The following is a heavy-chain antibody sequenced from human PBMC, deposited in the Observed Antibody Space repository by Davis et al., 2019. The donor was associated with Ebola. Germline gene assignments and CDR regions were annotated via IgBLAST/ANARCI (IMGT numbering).Heavy chain of an antibody. CDR1: GGSISSYY. D-gene: IGHD6-6*01. J-gene: IGHJ6*02. Sequence: SETLSLTCTVSGGSISSYYWGWIRQPPGKGLEWIGSIYYSWSTYYNPSLKSRVTISVDTSKNQFSLKLSSVTAADTAVYYCARQSIAARYYGMDVWGQGTTVTVSS. V-gene: IGHV4-39*01. CDR3: ARQSIAARYYGMDV. CDR2: IYYSWST.